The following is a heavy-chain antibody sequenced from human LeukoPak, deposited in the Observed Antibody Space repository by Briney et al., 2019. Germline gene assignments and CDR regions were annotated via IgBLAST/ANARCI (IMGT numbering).Heavy chain of an antibody. CDR3: AREVVITVANWFDP. CDR2: IYYSGST. CDR1: VGSLSSYY. Sequence: SETLSLTCTVSVGSLSSYYWSWIRQPPGKGLEWIGYIYYSGSTNYNPSLKSRVTISVDTSKNQFSLKLSSVTAADTAVYYCAREVVITVANWFDPWGQGTLVTVSS. J-gene: IGHJ5*02. V-gene: IGHV4-59*01. D-gene: IGHD3-22*01.